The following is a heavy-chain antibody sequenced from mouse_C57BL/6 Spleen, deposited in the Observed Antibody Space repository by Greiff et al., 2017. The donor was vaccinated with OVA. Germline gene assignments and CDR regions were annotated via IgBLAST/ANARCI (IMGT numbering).Heavy chain of an antibody. Sequence: EVQLVESGPGLVKPSQSLSLTCSVTGYSITSGYYWNWIRQFPGNKLEWMGYISYDGSNNYNPSLKNRISITRDPSKNQFYLKLNSVTTEDTATYYCASNDGYSAWFAYWGQGTLVTVSA. CDR3: ASNDGYSAWFAY. CDR1: GYSITSGYY. CDR2: ISYDGSN. D-gene: IGHD2-3*01. J-gene: IGHJ3*01. V-gene: IGHV3-6*01.